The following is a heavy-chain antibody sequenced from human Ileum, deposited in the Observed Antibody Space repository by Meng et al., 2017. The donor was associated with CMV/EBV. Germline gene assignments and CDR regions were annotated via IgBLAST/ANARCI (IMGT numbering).Heavy chain of an antibody. D-gene: IGHD5-12*01. CDR3: AGVPSLYRRLYYSYYGMDV. V-gene: IGHV4-61*01. J-gene: IGHJ6*02. CDR2: IYYSGST. Sequence: SETLSLTCTVSGGSVSSCRYYWSWIRQPPGKGLEWIGYIYYSGSTNDNPSLNSRVTMSVNTSKNQFTLKLSSVTAADTAVYYCAGVPSLYRRLYYSYYGMDVWGQGTMVTVSS. CDR1: GGSVSSCRYY.